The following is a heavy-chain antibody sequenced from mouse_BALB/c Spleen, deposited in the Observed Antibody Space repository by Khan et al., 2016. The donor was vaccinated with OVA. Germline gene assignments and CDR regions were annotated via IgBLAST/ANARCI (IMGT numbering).Heavy chain of an antibody. Sequence: VQLKESGGGLVKPGGSLKLSCAASGFTFSNYAMSWVRQTPEKRLEWVATISSGGSYTYYPDSVQGRFTISRDNAKNTLYLQMSSLRSEDTAICYCAREVFTTVVATPFAYWGQGTLVTVSA. CDR1: GFTFSNYA. V-gene: IGHV5-9-3*01. J-gene: IGHJ3*01. CDR2: ISSGGSYT. D-gene: IGHD1-1*01. CDR3: AREVFTTVVATPFAY.